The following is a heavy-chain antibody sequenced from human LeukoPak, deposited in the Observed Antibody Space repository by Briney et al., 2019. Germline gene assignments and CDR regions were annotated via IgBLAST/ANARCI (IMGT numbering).Heavy chain of an antibody. J-gene: IGHJ4*02. CDR3: ASTYYYGSGSYYNGGY. V-gene: IGHV3-30-3*01. D-gene: IGHD3-10*01. CDR2: ISYDGSNK. CDR1: GFTFSSYA. Sequence: GGSLRLSCAASGFTFSSYAMHWVRQAPGKGLEWVAVISYDGSNKYYADSVKGRFTISRDNSKNTLYLQMNSLRAEDTAVYYCASTYYYGSGSYYNGGYWGQGTLVTVSS.